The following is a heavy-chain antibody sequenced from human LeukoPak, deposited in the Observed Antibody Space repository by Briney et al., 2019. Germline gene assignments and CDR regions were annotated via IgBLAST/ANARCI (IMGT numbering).Heavy chain of an antibody. V-gene: IGHV1-69*05. CDR1: GGPFSSYA. J-gene: IGHJ5*02. CDR2: IIPIFGTA. CDR3: ASSTSCYGLCWFDP. Sequence: SVKVSCKASGGPFSSYAISWVRQAPGQGLEWMGGIIPIFGTANYAQKFQGRVTITTDESTSTAYMELSSLRSEDTAVYYCASSTSCYGLCWFDPWGQGTLVTVSS. D-gene: IGHD2-2*01.